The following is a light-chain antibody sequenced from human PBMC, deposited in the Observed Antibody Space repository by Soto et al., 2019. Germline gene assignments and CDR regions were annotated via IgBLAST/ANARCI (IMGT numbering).Light chain of an antibody. CDR2: DAS. V-gene: IGKV1-5*01. J-gene: IGKJ4*01. CDR3: QQYKSFSIT. CDR1: QSISSW. Sequence: DIQMTQSPSTLSASVGDRVTINCRASQSISSWLAWYKQKQGKAPQLLIYDASSLPSGGPSRFSSSGSGTEFTLTTSSLQPDDFASYYCQQYKSFSITFGGGTKVEIK.